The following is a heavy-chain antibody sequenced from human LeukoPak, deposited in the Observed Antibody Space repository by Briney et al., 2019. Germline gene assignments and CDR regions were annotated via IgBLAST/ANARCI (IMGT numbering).Heavy chain of an antibody. CDR3: ARDKHDLVVAEAGSFDI. D-gene: IGHD2-15*01. CDR2: IYYSGST. V-gene: IGHV4-59*01. J-gene: IGHJ3*02. CDR1: GGSISSYY. Sequence: PSETLSLTCTVSGGSISSYYWSWVRQPPGKGLEWVGYIYYSGSTNYNPSLKSRVTISVDTSKNQFSLKLSSVTAADTAVYYCARDKHDLVVAEAGSFDIWGQGTMVTVSS.